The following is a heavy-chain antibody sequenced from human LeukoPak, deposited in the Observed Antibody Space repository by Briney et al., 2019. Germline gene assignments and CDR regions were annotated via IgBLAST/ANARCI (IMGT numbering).Heavy chain of an antibody. D-gene: IGHD6-19*01. CDR2: IYHSGTT. V-gene: IGHV4-39*01. Sequence: SETLSLTCTVSGGSISSSSYYWGWIRQPPGKGLVWIGSIYHSGTTYYKPSLKSRVTISVDTSKNQFSLKLSSVTAADTAIYYCARQEEQWLDPRDFDSWGQGTLVTVSS. J-gene: IGHJ4*02. CDR1: GGSISSSSYY. CDR3: ARQEEQWLDPRDFDS.